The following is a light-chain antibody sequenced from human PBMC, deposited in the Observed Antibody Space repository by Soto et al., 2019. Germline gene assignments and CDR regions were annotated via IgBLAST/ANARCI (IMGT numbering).Light chain of an antibody. J-gene: IGLJ2*01. V-gene: IGLV1-51*01. CDR2: DNN. CDR1: SSNIGNDD. CDR3: GTWDSSLSGII. Sequence: QAVVTQPPSVSAAPGQKVTISCSGSSSNIGNDDVSWYQQLPGTAPKLLIYDNNKRPSGIPDRFSGSKSGTSATLGITGLQTGDEADYYCGTWDSSLSGIIIGGGTKLTVL.